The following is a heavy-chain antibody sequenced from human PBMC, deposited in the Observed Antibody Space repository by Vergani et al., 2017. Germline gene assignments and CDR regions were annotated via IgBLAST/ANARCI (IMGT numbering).Heavy chain of an antibody. V-gene: IGHV4-61*02. D-gene: IGHD2/OR15-2a*01. CDR2: ILGSGTA. CDR1: GASMSSVGYY. CDR3: ARDRTTRWETRYGMDV. J-gene: IGHJ6*02. Sequence: QVQLQESGPGLVKPSQTLSLTCTVSGASMSSVGYYWTWIRQSAGKRLEWIGDILGSGTANYNPSFQGRVSMSVATSKNQFSLTLSSVNATDTAVYYCARDRTTRWETRYGMDVWGQGTTVTVSS.